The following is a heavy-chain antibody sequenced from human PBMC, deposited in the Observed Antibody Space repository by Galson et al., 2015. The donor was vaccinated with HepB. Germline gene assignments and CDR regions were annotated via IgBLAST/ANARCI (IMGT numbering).Heavy chain of an antibody. V-gene: IGHV3-33*08. CDR1: GFTFSSYG. Sequence: SLRLSCAASGFTFSSYGMHWVRQAPGKGLEWVAVIWYDGSNKYYADSVKGRFTISRDNSKNTLYLQMNSLRAEDTAVYYCARSSGYSSSWPLDYWGQGTLVTVSS. J-gene: IGHJ4*02. CDR3: ARSSGYSSSWPLDY. D-gene: IGHD6-13*01. CDR2: IWYDGSNK.